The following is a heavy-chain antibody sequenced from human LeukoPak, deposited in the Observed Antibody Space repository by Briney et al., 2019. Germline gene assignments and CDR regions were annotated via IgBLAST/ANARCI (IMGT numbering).Heavy chain of an antibody. D-gene: IGHD4-23*01. CDR3: AKDRPGGPPLL. Sequence: GGSLRLSCAASGFTFSEFSMNWVRQAPGKGLEWVSVTYSGGNIYYADSVKGRFTISRDNSKNMLYLQMNSLRAEDTAVYYCAKDRPGGPPLLWGQGTMVTVAS. J-gene: IGHJ3*01. V-gene: IGHV3-66*01. CDR2: TYSGGNI. CDR1: GFTFSEFS.